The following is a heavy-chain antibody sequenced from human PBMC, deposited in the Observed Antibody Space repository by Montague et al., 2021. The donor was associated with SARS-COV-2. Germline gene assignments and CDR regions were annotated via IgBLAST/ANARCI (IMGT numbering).Heavy chain of an antibody. CDR3: ARGGATYYYDTSGYVNAFDT. CDR2: IYYNGYT. CDR1: GDSISTCY. Sequence: SETLSLTCTVSGDSISTCYWSWIRQPPGKGLEWIGYIYYNGYTNYNPSLKSRVTISVDTSKNQFSLRLSSVTAADTAVYFCARGGATYYYDTSGYVNAFDTWGQGTMVTVSS. D-gene: IGHD3-22*01. V-gene: IGHV4-59*01. J-gene: IGHJ3*02.